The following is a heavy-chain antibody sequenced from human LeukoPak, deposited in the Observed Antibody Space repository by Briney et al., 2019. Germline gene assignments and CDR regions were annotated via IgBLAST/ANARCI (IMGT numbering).Heavy chain of an antibody. CDR3: ARVGSGGWYDHPTLDY. J-gene: IGHJ4*02. V-gene: IGHV1-2*02. D-gene: IGHD6-19*01. CDR2: INPSNGDT. CDR1: GYTFSGYY. Sequence: ASVKVSCKASGYTFSGYYIHWVRQAPGQGLEWMAWINPSNGDTNYAQKFQGRVTMTRDTCISTAYMELTRLISDDTAVYYCARVGSGGWYDHPTLDYWGQGTLFTVSS.